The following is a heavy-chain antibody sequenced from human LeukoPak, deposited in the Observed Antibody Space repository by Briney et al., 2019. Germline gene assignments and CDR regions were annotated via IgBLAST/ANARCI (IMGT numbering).Heavy chain of an antibody. Sequence: GGSLRLSCAASGFTFSSYSMNWVRQAPGKGLEWVSYISSSSSTIYYADSVKGRFTISRDNAKNSLSLQMNSLRAEDTAVYYCARDDYYDSSGYPIGYMDVWGKGTTVTVSS. CDR2: ISSSSSTI. CDR1: GFTFSSYS. V-gene: IGHV3-48*01. CDR3: ARDDYYDSSGYPIGYMDV. J-gene: IGHJ6*03. D-gene: IGHD3-22*01.